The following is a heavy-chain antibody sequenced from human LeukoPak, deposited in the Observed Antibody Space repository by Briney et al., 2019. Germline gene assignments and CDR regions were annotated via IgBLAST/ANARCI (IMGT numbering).Heavy chain of an antibody. D-gene: IGHD3-9*01. CDR2: IIPTFGTA. J-gene: IGHJ4*02. CDR1: GGTFSSYA. V-gene: IGHV1-69*13. Sequence: GASVKVSCKASGGTFSSYAISWVRQAPGQGLEWMGGIIPTFGTANYAQKFQGRVTITADESTSTAYMELSSLRSEDTAVYYCARGFPNVNKYYDILTGYPYYFDYWGQGTLVTVSS. CDR3: ARGFPNVNKYYDILTGYPYYFDY.